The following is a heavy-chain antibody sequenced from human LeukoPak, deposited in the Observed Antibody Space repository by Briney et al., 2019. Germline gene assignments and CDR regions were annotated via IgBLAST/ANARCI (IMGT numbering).Heavy chain of an antibody. D-gene: IGHD2-15*01. CDR2: IYYSGST. CDR3: ARVCSGGSCYSRGLTPPFDY. CDR1: GGSISSSSYY. J-gene: IGHJ4*02. V-gene: IGHV4-39*01. Sequence: SETLSLTCTVSGGSISSSSYYWGWIRQPPGKGLEWIGSIYYSGSTYYNPSLKSRVTIPVDTSKNQFSLKLSSVTAADTAVYYCARVCSGGSCYSRGLTPPFDYWGQGTLVTVSS.